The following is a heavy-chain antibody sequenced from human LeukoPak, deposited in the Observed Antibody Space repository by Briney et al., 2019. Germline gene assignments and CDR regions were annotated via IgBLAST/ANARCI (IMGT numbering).Heavy chain of an antibody. CDR1: GGSISGYY. CDR2: IYYSGST. CDR3: ARVNPSSGDAFDI. D-gene: IGHD6-19*01. Sequence: SETLSLTCTVSGGSISGYYCIWIRQPPGKGLEWFGYIYYSGSTKYYPSVRSRVTISVDTSKNQFSLKLTSVTASDTAVYYCARVNPSSGDAFDIWGRGTMVTVSS. J-gene: IGHJ3*02. V-gene: IGHV4-59*08.